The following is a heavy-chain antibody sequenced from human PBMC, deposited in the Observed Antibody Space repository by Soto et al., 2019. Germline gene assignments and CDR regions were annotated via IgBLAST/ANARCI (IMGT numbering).Heavy chain of an antibody. CDR3: ARGLILWFGELSRRGGYYYYMDV. CDR1: GGSFSGYQ. V-gene: IGHV4-34*01. D-gene: IGHD3-10*01. Sequence: QVQLQQWGAGLLKPSETLSLTCAVYGGSFSGYQWSWIRQTPGKGLEWIGEINDSGNINYNPSLKSRVPILLDPPKKQISLKLSSVTAADSAVYYCARGLILWFGELSRRGGYYYYMDVWGKGNTVTVSS. CDR2: INDSGNI. J-gene: IGHJ6*03.